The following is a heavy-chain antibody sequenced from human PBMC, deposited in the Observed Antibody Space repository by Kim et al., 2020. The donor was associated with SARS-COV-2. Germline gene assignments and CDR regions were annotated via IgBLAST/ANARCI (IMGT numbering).Heavy chain of an antibody. J-gene: IGHJ4*02. D-gene: IGHD6-13*01. CDR3: ATAYSSSWYVENYFDY. V-gene: IGHV4-59*01. CDR2: IYYSGST. Sequence: SETLSLTCTVSGGSISSYYWSWIRQPPGKGLEWIGYIYYSGSTNYNPSLKSRVTISVDTSKNQFSLKLSSVTAADTAVYYCATAYSSSWYVENYFDYWGQGTLVTVSS. CDR1: GGSISSYY.